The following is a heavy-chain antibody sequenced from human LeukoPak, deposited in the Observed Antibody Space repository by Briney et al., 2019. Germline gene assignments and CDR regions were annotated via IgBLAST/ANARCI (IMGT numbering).Heavy chain of an antibody. D-gene: IGHD5-18*01. CDR2: IKSKTDGGTI. CDR1: GFTLSDYY. CDR3: TTRVDTAMVF. V-gene: IGHV3-15*01. Sequence: GGSLRLSCAASGFTLSDYYMSRILQAPGKGLEWVGRIKSKTDGGTIDYAAPVKGRFTISRDDSKNTLYLQMNSLKTEDTAVYYCTTRVDTAMVFWGQGTLVTVSS. J-gene: IGHJ4*02.